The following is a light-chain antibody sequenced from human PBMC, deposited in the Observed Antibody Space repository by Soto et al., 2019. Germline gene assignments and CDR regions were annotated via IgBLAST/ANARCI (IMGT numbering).Light chain of an antibody. Sequence: QSVLTQPASVSLSPGQSITISCTGTSSDFGGFSYVSWYQHHPGKAPKLMIYEVSNRPSGVSNRFSGSKSGNTASLTISGLQTEDEADYYCSSYTSTTTLFGTGTKV. V-gene: IGLV2-14*01. J-gene: IGLJ1*01. CDR3: SSYTSTTTL. CDR1: SSDFGGFSY. CDR2: EVS.